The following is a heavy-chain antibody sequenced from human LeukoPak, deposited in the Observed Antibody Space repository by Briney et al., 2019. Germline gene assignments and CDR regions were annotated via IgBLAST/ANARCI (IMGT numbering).Heavy chain of an antibody. Sequence: GGSLRLSCAASGFSFSSYSMNWVRQAPGKGLEWVSHISRSSTTIYYADSVKGRFTISRDNAKNSLYLQMNSLRAEDTAVYYCAKEDPVSSGWNYWGQGTLVTVSS. CDR1: GFSFSSYS. D-gene: IGHD6-19*01. J-gene: IGHJ4*02. V-gene: IGHV3-48*01. CDR3: AKEDPVSSGWNY. CDR2: ISRSSTTI.